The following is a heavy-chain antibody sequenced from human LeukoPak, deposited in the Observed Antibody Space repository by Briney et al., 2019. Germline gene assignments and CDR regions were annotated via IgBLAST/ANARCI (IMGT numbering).Heavy chain of an antibody. V-gene: IGHV4-61*01. CDR1: GGSVSSGSYY. Sequence: SETLSLTCTVSGGSVSSGSYYWSWIRQPPGKGLEWIGYIYCSGSTNYNASLKSRATISVDTSKNQFSLKLSSVTAADTAVYYCAREGSGSSWYYTAYYFDYWGQGTLVTVSS. CDR2: IYCSGST. J-gene: IGHJ4*02. D-gene: IGHD6-13*01. CDR3: AREGSGSSWYYTAYYFDY.